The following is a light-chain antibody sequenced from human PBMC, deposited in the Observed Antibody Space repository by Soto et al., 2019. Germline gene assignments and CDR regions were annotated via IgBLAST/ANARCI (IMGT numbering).Light chain of an antibody. J-gene: IGLJ2*01. V-gene: IGLV3-21*02. CDR3: EVWDRSGDLPNVV. CDR2: DDS. Sequence: SYELTQPPSVSVAPGQTARITCGGSDIGSESVHWYQQKPGQAPVLVVYDDSDRPSGIPERLSGSNSGDTATLTISRVEVGDEADYHCEVWDRSGDLPNVVFGGGTKLTIL. CDR1: DIGSES.